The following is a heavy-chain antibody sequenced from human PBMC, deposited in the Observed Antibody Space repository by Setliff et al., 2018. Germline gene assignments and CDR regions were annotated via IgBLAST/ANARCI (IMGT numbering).Heavy chain of an antibody. CDR2: INTKTATP. CDR3: ARVPQEALYYYDRGNYFDY. V-gene: IGHV7-4-1*01. Sequence: ASVKVSCKTSGFSFSTFGFSWVRQAPGQGLEWMGWINTKTATPSYAQGFTGRFVFSLDTSASTAHLQIDSLTSDDTAVYYCARVPQEALYYYDRGNYFDYWGQGTLVTVSS. J-gene: IGHJ4*02. CDR1: GFSFSTFG. D-gene: IGHD3-22*01.